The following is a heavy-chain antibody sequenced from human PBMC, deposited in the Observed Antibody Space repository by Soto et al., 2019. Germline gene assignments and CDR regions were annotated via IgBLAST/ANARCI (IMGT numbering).Heavy chain of an antibody. CDR3: ARVRKRYCSSISCYGVGNYYYGMDV. CDR2: IYYSGST. CDR1: GGSISSGDHY. V-gene: IGHV4-30-4*01. J-gene: IGHJ6*02. D-gene: IGHD2-2*01. Sequence: SETLSLTCTVSGGSISSGDHYWSWIRQPPGKGLEWIGYIYYSGSTYYNPSLKSRATISIDTSKNQFSLKLNSVTAADTAVYYCARVRKRYCSSISCYGVGNYYYGMDVWGQGTTVTVSS.